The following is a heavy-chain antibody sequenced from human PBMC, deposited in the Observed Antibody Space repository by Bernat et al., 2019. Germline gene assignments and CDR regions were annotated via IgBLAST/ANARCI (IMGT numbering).Heavy chain of an antibody. D-gene: IGHD7-27*01. CDR2: IYYSGST. CDR3: ARDTSGPGYFDY. CDR1: GGSISSYY. V-gene: IGHV4-59*01. J-gene: IGHJ4*02. Sequence: QVQLQESGPGLVKPSETLSLTCTVPGGSISSYYWSWIRQPPGKGLEWIGYIYYSGSTNYNPSLKSRVTISVDTPKNHFSLKLSSVTAADTAVYYCARDTSGPGYFDYWGQGTLVTVSS.